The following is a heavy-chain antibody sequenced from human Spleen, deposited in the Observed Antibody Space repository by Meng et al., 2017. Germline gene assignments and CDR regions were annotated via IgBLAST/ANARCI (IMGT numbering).Heavy chain of an antibody. CDR2: ISNSGNT. J-gene: IGHJ2*01. CDR1: GGTISSGSYF. V-gene: IGHV4-39*07. CDR3: ARDEGRWFFDL. D-gene: IGHD3-10*01. Sequence: SETLSLTCSGSGGTISSGSYFWGWIRQSPGKGLEWIASISNSGNTYYNPSLKSRVTMSVDTSRNQFSLKLTSVTAADTAVYYCARDEGRWFFDLWGRGTLVTVSS.